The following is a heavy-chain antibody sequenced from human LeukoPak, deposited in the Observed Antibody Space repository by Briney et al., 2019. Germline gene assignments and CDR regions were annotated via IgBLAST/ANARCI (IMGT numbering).Heavy chain of an antibody. CDR3: ARGTWTMIIAVAGTSDY. CDR1: GFTFRSYS. CDR2: ISSSSSYI. Sequence: PGGSLRLSCAASGFTFRSYSMNWVRQAPGKGLEGASCISSSSSYIYYADSVKGLCTISRDNAKNSPYLQMNSLRAEDTAVYYCARGTWTMIIAVAGTSDYWGQGTLVTVSS. V-gene: IGHV3-21*01. J-gene: IGHJ4*02. D-gene: IGHD6-19*01.